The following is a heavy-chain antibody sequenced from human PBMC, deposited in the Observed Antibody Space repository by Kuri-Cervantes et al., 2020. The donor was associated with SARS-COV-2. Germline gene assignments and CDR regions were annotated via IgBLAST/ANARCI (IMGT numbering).Heavy chain of an antibody. CDR3: ATEAPHSSGWN. Sequence: GESLKISCAASGFTFNSYEMNWVRQAPGKGLEWVSHISSSGSSVYYADSVRGRFTISRDNAKNSLYLQMNSLRAEDTAVYYCATEAPHSSGWNWGQGTLVTVSS. J-gene: IGHJ4*02. CDR2: ISSSGSSV. CDR1: GFTFNSYE. V-gene: IGHV3-48*03. D-gene: IGHD6-19*01.